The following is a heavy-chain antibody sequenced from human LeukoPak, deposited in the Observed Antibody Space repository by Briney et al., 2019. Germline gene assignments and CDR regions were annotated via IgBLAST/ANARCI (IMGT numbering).Heavy chain of an antibody. J-gene: IGHJ3*02. CDR3: AKDRVLRGYSYAFDI. CDR2: FGGDGKT. CDR1: GFTFTGSA. V-gene: IGHV3-23*01. D-gene: IGHD5-18*01. Sequence: GGSLRLSCAASGFTFTGSAMCWVRQAPGKGPEWVSGFGGDGKTYYAASVKGRFTISRDNSKNTLYLQMNSLRAEDTAVYYCAKDRVLRGYSYAFDIWGQGTMVTVSS.